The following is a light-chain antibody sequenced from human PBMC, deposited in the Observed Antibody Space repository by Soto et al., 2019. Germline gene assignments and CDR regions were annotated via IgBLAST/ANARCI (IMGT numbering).Light chain of an antibody. V-gene: IGKV3-20*01. CDR2: GAS. J-gene: IGKJ3*01. Sequence: EIVLTQSPGTLSLSPGERATLSCRASQSVSSSYLAWYQQKPGQAPRLLIYGASSRATGIPDRFSGSGSGTDLTLTISRLEPEDFAVYYCQQYGSSPGVTFGPGTKVD. CDR3: QQYGSSPGVT. CDR1: QSVSSSY.